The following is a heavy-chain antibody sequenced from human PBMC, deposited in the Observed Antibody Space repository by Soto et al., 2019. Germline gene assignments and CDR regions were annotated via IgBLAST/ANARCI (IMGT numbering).Heavy chain of an antibody. CDR3: ARGRMRGSSWFYSYYGMDV. CDR1: GGSFSGYY. Sequence: SETLSLTCAVYGGSFSGYYWSWIRQPPGKGLEWIGEINHSGSTNYNPSLKSRVTISVDTSKNQFSLKLSSVTAADTAVYYCARGRMRGSSWFYSYYGMDVWGQGTTVTVSS. V-gene: IGHV4-34*01. CDR2: INHSGST. D-gene: IGHD6-13*01. J-gene: IGHJ6*02.